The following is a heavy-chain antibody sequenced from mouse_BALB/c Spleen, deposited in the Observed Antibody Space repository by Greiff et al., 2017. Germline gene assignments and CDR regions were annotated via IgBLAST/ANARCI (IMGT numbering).Heavy chain of an antibody. V-gene: IGHV14-1*02. D-gene: IGHD1-1*01. CDR3: ALYYGSNYAMDY. CDR2: IDPENGNT. J-gene: IGHJ4*01. Sequence: VQLQQSGAELVRPGALVKLSCKASGFNIKDYYMHWVKQRPEQGLEWIGWIDPENGNTIYDPKFQGKASITADTSSNTAYLKLSSLTSEDTAVDYCALYYGSNYAMDYWGQGTSVTVSS. CDR1: GFNIKDYY.